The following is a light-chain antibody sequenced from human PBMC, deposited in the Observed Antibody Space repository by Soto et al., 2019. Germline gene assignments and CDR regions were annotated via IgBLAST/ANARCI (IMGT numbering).Light chain of an antibody. V-gene: IGLV4-69*01. CDR1: SGHSSYA. CDR2: LNSDGSH. J-gene: IGLJ1*01. Sequence: QSVLTQSPSASASLGASVKLTCTLSSGHSSYAIAWHQQQPEKGPRYLMKLNSDGSHSKGDGIPDRFSGSSSGAERYLTISSLQSEDEAEYYCQTGGVFGTGTMLTVL. CDR3: QTGGV.